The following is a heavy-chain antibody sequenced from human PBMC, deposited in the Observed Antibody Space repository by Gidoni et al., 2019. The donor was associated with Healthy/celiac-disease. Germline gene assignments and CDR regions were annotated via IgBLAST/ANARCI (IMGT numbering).Heavy chain of an antibody. CDR3: AKTNGVAAAGFDAFDI. V-gene: IGHV3-23*01. CDR2: ISGSGGRT. J-gene: IGHJ3*02. Sequence: EVQLSESGGGLVQPGGSLRLSCAASGFTFRSYAMSWVRQAPGKGLEWVSAISGSGGRTYYADSVKGRFTISRDNSKNTLYLQMNSLRAEDTAVYYCAKTNGVAAAGFDAFDIWGQGTMVTVFS. CDR1: GFTFRSYA. D-gene: IGHD6-13*01.